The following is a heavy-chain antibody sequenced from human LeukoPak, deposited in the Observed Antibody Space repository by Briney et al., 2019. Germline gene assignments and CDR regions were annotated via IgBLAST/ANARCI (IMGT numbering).Heavy chain of an antibody. CDR2: IGTAGDT. CDR1: GFTFSRYD. CDR3: VRGPSYDY. D-gene: IGHD1-26*01. V-gene: IGHV3-13*01. Sequence: PGGSLRHSCAASGFTFSRYDMHWVRQDTGKRLEWVSAIGTAGDTYYPGSVKGRFIISREDAKNSLYLQMNSLRAGDTAVYYCVRGPSYDYWGQGTLVTVSS. J-gene: IGHJ4*02.